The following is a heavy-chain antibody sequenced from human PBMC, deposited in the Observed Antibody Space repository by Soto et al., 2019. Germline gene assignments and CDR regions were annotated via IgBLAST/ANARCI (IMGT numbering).Heavy chain of an antibody. CDR1: GGSISNSNW. D-gene: IGHD1-26*01. Sequence: QVQLQEWGPGLVKPSGTLSLTCGVFGGSISNSNWWTWVRQPPGKWLERIGEIYHSGSTNYNSSLMSRVTISLDKVNNQFSLKLTSVTVADTAVYYCAHRPIVGAAIWGQGTLVTVSA. CDR3: AHRPIVGAAI. CDR2: IYHSGST. J-gene: IGHJ4*02. V-gene: IGHV4-4*02.